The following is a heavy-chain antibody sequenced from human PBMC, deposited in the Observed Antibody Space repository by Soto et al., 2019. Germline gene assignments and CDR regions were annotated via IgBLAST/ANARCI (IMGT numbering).Heavy chain of an antibody. D-gene: IGHD6-19*01. V-gene: IGHV4-31*03. Sequence: SETLSLTCTVSGHPLSSGGYYWSWIRQHPGKGLEWVGYIYFTGSTLYNPSLKSRLAMSLDTSKNQFSLRLTSVTAADTAVYFCARDWGSSGWPNWGQGTLVTVSS. CDR2: IYFTGST. CDR3: ARDWGSSGWPN. CDR1: GHPLSSGGYY. J-gene: IGHJ4*02.